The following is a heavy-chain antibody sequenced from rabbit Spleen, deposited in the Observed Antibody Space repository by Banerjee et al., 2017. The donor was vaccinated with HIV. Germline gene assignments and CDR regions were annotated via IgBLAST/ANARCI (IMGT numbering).Heavy chain of an antibody. Sequence: QEQLVEYGGDLVKPGASLTLTCTASGFDFNSNVMCWVHQAPGKGLEWIACIYGGAGGSTYYASWPKGRFTISKTSSTTLTLQMTSLTAADTATYFCARETSSGWGIVSYYFTLWGPGTLVTVS. CDR1: GFDFNSNV. CDR2: IYGGAGGST. CDR3: ARETSSGWGIVSYYFTL. D-gene: IGHD4-1*01. J-gene: IGHJ4*01. V-gene: IGHV1S45*01.